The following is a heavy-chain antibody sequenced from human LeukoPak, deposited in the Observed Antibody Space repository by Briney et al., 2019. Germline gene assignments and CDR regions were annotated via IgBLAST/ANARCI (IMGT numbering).Heavy chain of an antibody. Sequence: GESLRLSCAASGFTVSSNYMSWVRQAPGKGLEWVSVIYSGGSTYYADSVKGRFTISRDNSKNTLYLQMNSLRAEDTAVYYCARRLYSSSWSSFDYWGQGTLVTVSS. J-gene: IGHJ4*02. CDR1: GFTVSSNY. D-gene: IGHD6-13*01. CDR2: IYSGGST. CDR3: ARRLYSSSWSSFDY. V-gene: IGHV3-53*01.